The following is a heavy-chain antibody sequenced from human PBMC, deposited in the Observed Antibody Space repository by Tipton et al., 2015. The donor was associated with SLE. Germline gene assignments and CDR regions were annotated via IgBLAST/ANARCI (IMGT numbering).Heavy chain of an antibody. CDR3: ARAYSSLGAEYFQH. Sequence: LRLSCAVYGGSFSGYYWSWIRQPPGKGLEWIGEINHSGSTNYNPSLKGRVTISVDTSKNQFSLKLSSVTAADTAVYYCARAYSSLGAEYFQHWGQGTLVTVSS. D-gene: IGHD6-6*01. CDR2: INHSGST. J-gene: IGHJ1*01. CDR1: GGSFSGYY. V-gene: IGHV4-34*01.